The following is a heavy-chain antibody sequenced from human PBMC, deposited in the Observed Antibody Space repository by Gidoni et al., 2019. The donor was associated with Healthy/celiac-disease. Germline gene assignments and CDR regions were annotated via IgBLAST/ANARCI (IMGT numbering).Heavy chain of an antibody. CDR1: GFTLTSYG. CDR3: AKQRMGYSSSWFDY. J-gene: IGHJ4*02. V-gene: IGHV3-30*18. D-gene: IGHD6-13*01. CDR2: ISYDGSNK. Sequence: QVQLVESGGGVVQPGRSLSLSCPAPGFTLTSYGMHWVRQAPGKGLEWVAVISYDGSNKYYADSVKGRFTISRDNSKNTLYLQMNSLRAEDTAVYYCAKQRMGYSSSWFDYWGQGTLVTVSS.